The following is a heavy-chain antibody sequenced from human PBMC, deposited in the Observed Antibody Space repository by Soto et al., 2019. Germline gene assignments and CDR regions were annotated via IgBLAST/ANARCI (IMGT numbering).Heavy chain of an antibody. V-gene: IGHV3-7*05. J-gene: IGHJ4*02. CDR2: IKQDGSKE. CDR3: VRDQGYCSVGSCYALFDY. D-gene: IGHD2-15*01. Sequence: EVQLVESGGGLVQPGGSLRLSCAASGFTFGIYWMNWVRQAPGKGLEWVATIKQDGSKEYYADSVKGRFTISRDNAKNSLYVQMNNLRAEDTAVYYCVRDQGYCSVGSCYALFDYWGQGTLVTVSS. CDR1: GFTFGIYW.